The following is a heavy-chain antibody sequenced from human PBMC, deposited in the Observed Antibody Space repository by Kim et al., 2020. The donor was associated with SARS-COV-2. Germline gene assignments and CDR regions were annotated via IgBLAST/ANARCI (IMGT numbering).Heavy chain of an antibody. Sequence: GGSLRLSCAASGFTFSSYTMNWVRQAPGKGLEWVSSISSSSSYIYYADSVKGRFTISRDNAKNSLYLQMNSLRAEDTAVYYCARGGPCCSSTSCYSFVWGERAT. CDR3: ARGGPCCSSTSCYSFV. J-gene: IGHJ6*01. D-gene: IGHD2-2*01. CDR1: GFTFSSYT. V-gene: IGHV3-21*01. CDR2: ISSSSSYI.